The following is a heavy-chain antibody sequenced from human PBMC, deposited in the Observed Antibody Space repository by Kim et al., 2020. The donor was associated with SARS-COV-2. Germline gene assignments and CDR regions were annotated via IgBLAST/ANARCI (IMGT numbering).Heavy chain of an antibody. V-gene: IGHV3-23*01. CDR2: ISGSGGST. Sequence: GGSLRLSCAASGFTFSNDSMSWVRQAPGKGLEWVSTISGSGGSTYYADSVKGRCTITRDNSKNTLYLQVNSLRAENTAVYYCAKGVYSRNYYYFQHWGQGTLVTVSS. D-gene: IGHD1-26*01. J-gene: IGHJ1*01. CDR1: GFTFSNDS. CDR3: AKGVYSRNYYYFQH.